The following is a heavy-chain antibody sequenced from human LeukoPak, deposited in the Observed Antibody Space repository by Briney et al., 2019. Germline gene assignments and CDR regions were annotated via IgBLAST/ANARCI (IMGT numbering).Heavy chain of an antibody. CDR3: AKDRDDYVWGSYLGAFDI. CDR2: ISGSGGST. J-gene: IGHJ3*02. Sequence: GGSLRLSCAASGFTFSSYAMSWVRQAPGKGLEWVSLISGSGGSTYYADSVKGRFTISRDNSKNTLYLQTNSLRAEDTAVFYCAKDRDDYVWGSYLGAFDIWGQGTMVTVSS. D-gene: IGHD3-16*01. V-gene: IGHV3-23*01. CDR1: GFTFSSYA.